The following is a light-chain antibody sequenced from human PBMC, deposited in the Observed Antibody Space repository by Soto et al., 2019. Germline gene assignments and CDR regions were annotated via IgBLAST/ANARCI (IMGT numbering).Light chain of an antibody. CDR2: KAS. J-gene: IGKJ2*01. CDR3: QQYNSYPYI. Sequence: DIQMTQSPSTLSASVGDRVTITCRASQSISSWLAWYQQKPGKAPKLLIYKASSLESGVPSRFSGSGSGTEFTLTISSLQPDDFATYYCQQYNSYPYIFGQGTKLEMK. CDR1: QSISSW. V-gene: IGKV1-5*03.